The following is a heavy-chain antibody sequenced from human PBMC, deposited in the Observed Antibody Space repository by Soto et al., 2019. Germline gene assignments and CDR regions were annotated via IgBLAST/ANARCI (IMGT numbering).Heavy chain of an antibody. CDR3: AKEYLDGSRRTDYFDY. CDR2: SSGSGNRA. V-gene: IGHV3-23*01. D-gene: IGHD3-10*01. CDR1: RFPSSSYA. J-gene: IGHJ4*02. Sequence: PEGSLRLSCAAFRFPSSSYATSWVRQAPDVGLGWVSRSSGSGNRACYADYVKCRFTISRDNSKNTLFIQMNILRAEDVTVYYCAKEYLDGSRRTDYFDYWGQGTLVTISS.